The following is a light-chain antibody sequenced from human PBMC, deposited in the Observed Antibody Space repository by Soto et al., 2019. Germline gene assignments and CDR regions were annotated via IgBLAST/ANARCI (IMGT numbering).Light chain of an antibody. CDR2: GAS. V-gene: IGKV3-15*01. J-gene: IGKJ1*01. CDR3: QQYTNRPRT. Sequence: EIVVAQSRSTLSGAPGDRATLSSRVSQLISYNLAWYQQKPGQAPRLLIYGASTRATGIPARFSGSGSGTEFTLTISSLQSEDLAVYYCQQYTNRPRTFAQGTKVDI. CDR1: QLISYN.